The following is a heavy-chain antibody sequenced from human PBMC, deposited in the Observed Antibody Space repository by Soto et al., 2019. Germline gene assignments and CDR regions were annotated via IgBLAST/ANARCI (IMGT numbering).Heavy chain of an antibody. V-gene: IGHV1-18*01. J-gene: IGHJ6*03. CDR2: ISAYNGNT. D-gene: IGHD6-19*01. Sequence: QDQLVQSGVEVKKPGASVKVSCKASGYSFTNYGITWVRQAPGQGFERMGWISAYNGNTNYAQKFQGRVTMTTDESTSTAYLELRSLRSDDTAVYYCARDRGVAPPVAGNTHYYYYMDVWGKGTTVTVSS. CDR1: GYSFTNYG. CDR3: ARDRGVAPPVAGNTHYYYYMDV.